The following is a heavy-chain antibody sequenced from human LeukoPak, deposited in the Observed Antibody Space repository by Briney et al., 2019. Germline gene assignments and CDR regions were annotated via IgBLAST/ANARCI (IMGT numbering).Heavy chain of an antibody. D-gene: IGHD3-10*01. Sequence: GGSLRLSCAASGFTFRSYAMHWVRQVPGKWLEWVAVISYDGSNKYYADSVKGRFTISRDNSKNTLYLQMNSLRAEDTAVYYCARVPGRFSYYYYGMDVWGQGTTVTVSS. V-gene: IGHV3-30*04. CDR2: ISYDGSNK. CDR1: GFTFRSYA. J-gene: IGHJ6*02. CDR3: ARVPGRFSYYYYGMDV.